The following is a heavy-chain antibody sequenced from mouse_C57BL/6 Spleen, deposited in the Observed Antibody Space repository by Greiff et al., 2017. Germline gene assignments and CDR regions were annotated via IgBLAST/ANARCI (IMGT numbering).Heavy chain of an antibody. CDR2: ISYDGSN. J-gene: IGHJ4*01. CDR1: GYSITSGYY. CDR3: ASDYHYYAMDY. D-gene: IGHD5-5*01. V-gene: IGHV3-6*01. Sequence: EVKLMESGPGLVKPSQSLSLTCSVTGYSITSGYYWNWIRQFPGNKLEWMGYISYDGSNNYNPSLKNRISITRDTSKNQFFLKLNSVTTEDTATYYCASDYHYYAMDYWGQGTSVTVSS.